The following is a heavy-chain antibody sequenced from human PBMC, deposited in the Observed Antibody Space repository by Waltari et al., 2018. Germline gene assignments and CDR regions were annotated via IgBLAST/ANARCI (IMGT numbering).Heavy chain of an antibody. Sequence: QVQLVESGGGVVQPGRSLRLSCAASGFTFSSYGMHWVRQAPGKGLEWVAVIWYDGSNKYYADSVKGRFTISRDNSKNTLYLQMNSLRAEDTAVYYCARVAMIVVVRDAFDIWGQGTMVTVSS. D-gene: IGHD3-22*01. CDR1: GFTFSSYG. CDR2: IWYDGSNK. V-gene: IGHV3-33*01. J-gene: IGHJ3*02. CDR3: ARVAMIVVVRDAFDI.